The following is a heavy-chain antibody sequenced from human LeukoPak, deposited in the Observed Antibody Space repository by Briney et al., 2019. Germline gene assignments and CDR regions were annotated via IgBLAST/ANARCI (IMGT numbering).Heavy chain of an antibody. CDR1: GFTFSSYS. D-gene: IGHD6-25*01. CDR2: ISSTSNYI. V-gene: IGHV3-21*01. J-gene: IGHJ3*02. CDR3: ARAGQRGAFDI. Sequence: GGSLRLSCAAPGFTFSSYSMNWVRQAPGKGLEWVSCISSTSNYIYYADSVKGRFTISRDNAKNSLYLQMNSLRAEDTAVYYCARAGQRGAFDIWGQGTMVTVSS.